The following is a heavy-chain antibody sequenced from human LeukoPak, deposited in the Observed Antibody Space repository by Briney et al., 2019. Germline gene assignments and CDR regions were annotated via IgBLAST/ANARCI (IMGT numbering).Heavy chain of an antibody. CDR3: ARDSRITMIVVVMRFDY. J-gene: IGHJ4*02. Sequence: ASVKVSCKASGYTFTSYGISWVQQAPGQGLEWMGWISAYNGNTNYAQKLQGRVTMTTDTSTSTAYMELRSLRSDDTAVYYCARDSRITMIVVVMRFDYWGQGTLVTVSS. CDR2: ISAYNGNT. V-gene: IGHV1-18*01. CDR1: GYTFTSYG. D-gene: IGHD3-22*01.